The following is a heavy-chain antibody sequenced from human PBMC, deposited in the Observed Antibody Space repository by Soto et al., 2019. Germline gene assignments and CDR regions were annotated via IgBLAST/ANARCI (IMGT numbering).Heavy chain of an antibody. CDR3: VRHRASDMLTGAFDP. Sequence: LQESGPGLLKPSETLSLTCSVSGASIGSGTYYWGWLRQPAGKGLEWIGSVDYGGITYYSPSVKIRLRISVDPSTPPFSLGLSSVTAADTALYFCVRHRASDMLTGAFDPWGQGIMVTVSS. CDR1: GASIGSGTYY. J-gene: IGHJ5*02. CDR2: VDYGGIT. D-gene: IGHD3-9*01. V-gene: IGHV4-39*01.